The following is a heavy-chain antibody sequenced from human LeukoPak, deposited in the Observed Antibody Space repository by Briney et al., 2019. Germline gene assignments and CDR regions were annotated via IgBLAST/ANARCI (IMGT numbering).Heavy chain of an antibody. CDR2: IYYSGST. V-gene: IGHV4-59*01. CDR1: GGSISSYY. CDR3: ARDPGSYGYYFDY. D-gene: IGHD5-18*01. Sequence: PSETLSLTCTVSGGSISSYYWSWIRQPPGKGLEWIGYIYYSGSTNYNPSLKSRVTISVDTSTNQFSLKLSSVTAADTAVYYCARDPGSYGYYFDYWGQGTLVTVSS. J-gene: IGHJ4*02.